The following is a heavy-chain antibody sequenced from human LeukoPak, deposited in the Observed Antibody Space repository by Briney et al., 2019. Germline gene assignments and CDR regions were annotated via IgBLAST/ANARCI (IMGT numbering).Heavy chain of an antibody. CDR2: INHSGST. V-gene: IGHV4-30-4*01. CDR3: ARGSRDGYNWYYFDY. Sequence: PSQTLSLTCTVSGGSISSGDYYWSWIRQPPGKGLEWMGYINHSGSTYYNPSLKSRITISVDTSKNQFSLKLSSVTAADTAVYYCARGSRDGYNWYYFDYWGQGTRVTVSS. J-gene: IGHJ4*02. CDR1: GGSISSGDYY. D-gene: IGHD5-24*01.